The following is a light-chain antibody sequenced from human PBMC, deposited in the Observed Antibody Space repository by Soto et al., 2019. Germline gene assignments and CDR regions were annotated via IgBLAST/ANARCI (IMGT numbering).Light chain of an antibody. CDR3: QKYGSVIT. J-gene: IGKJ5*01. V-gene: IGKV1-27*01. CDR2: ATS. Sequence: DIQMTQSPSSLSASVGDRVTITCRASQGISNFLAWYQQKPGKVPKLLISATSTLQSGVPSRFSGSGSATDFTLTITSLQPEEFATYYWQKYGSVITFGEGTRLKIK. CDR1: QGISNF.